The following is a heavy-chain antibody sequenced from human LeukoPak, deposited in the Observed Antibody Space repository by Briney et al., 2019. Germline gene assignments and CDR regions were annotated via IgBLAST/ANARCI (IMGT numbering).Heavy chain of an antibody. CDR1: GYTFTNYV. V-gene: IGHV1-3*04. D-gene: IGHD2-2*01. Sequence: GASVKVSCKASGYTFTNYVIYWVRQAPGQRLEWMGWINTGNGNTKYSKRFRGRVTVTRDTSATTANMELSSLRSEDTAVYYCARALSSTSLVGMDVWGKGTTVTVSS. J-gene: IGHJ6*04. CDR3: ARALSSTSLVGMDV. CDR2: INTGNGNT.